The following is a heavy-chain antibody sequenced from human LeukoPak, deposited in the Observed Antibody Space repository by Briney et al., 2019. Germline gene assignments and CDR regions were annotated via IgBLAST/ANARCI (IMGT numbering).Heavy chain of an antibody. CDR2: INPNTGTT. D-gene: IGHD1-26*01. J-gene: IGHJ5*02. Sequence: GASVKVSCKTSGYTFTGYYIHWVRQAPGQGLEWMGWINPNTGTTNYAQKFQGRVTMTRHTSINTGYMELSRLTSDDTAVYYCARGCSGTYYEWFDPWGQGTLVTVSS. V-gene: IGHV1-2*02. CDR3: ARGCSGTYYEWFDP. CDR1: GYTFTGYY.